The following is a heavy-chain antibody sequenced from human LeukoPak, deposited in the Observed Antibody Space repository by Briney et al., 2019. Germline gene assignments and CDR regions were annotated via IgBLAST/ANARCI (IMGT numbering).Heavy chain of an antibody. CDR1: GYRFTNYW. V-gene: IGHV5-51*01. CDR3: ARTMTTSDDAFDI. CDR2: IYPDDSDT. D-gene: IGHD3-22*01. Sequence: GESLEISCKGSGYRFTNYWIAWVRQMPGKGLEWMGIIYPDDSDTMYSPSFEGQVTISADKSISTAYLQWSSLEASDTAMYYCARTMTTSDDAFDIWAQGTMVTVSS. J-gene: IGHJ3*02.